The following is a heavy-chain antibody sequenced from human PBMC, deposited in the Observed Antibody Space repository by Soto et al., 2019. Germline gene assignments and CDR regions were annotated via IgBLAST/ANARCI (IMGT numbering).Heavy chain of an antibody. V-gene: IGHV1-18*01. D-gene: IGHD6-13*01. J-gene: IGHJ5*02. CDR3: ARDPIYSSSWYGGYNWFDP. CDR2: ISAYNGNT. CDR1: GYTFTSYG. Sequence: QVQLVQSGAEVKKPGASVKVSCKASGYTFTSYGISWVRQAPGQGLEWMGWISAYNGNTNYAQKLQGRVTMTTDTTTSTAYMELRSQRSDDTAVYYCARDPIYSSSWYGGYNWFDPWGQGTLVTVSS.